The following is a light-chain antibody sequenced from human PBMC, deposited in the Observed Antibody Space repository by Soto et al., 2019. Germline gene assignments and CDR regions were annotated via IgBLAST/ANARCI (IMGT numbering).Light chain of an antibody. CDR2: AAP. J-gene: IGKJ3*01. CDR3: QQYYSYRT. CDR1: QGISSY. V-gene: IGKV1-8*01. Sequence: AIRMTQSPSSLSASTGDRVTITCRASQGISSYLAWYQQKPGKAPKLLIYAAPTLQSGVPSRFSGSGSGTDFTLTISCLQSEDFATYYCQQYYSYRTFGPGTKVDI.